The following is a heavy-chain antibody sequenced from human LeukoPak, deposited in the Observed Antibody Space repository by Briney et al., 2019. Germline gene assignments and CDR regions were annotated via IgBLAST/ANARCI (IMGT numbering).Heavy chain of an antibody. CDR2: ISGSGGST. D-gene: IGHD4-17*01. J-gene: IGHJ3*02. V-gene: IGHV3-23*01. CDR1: GFTFSSHA. Sequence: QPGGSLRLSCAASGFTFSSHAMSWVRQAPRKGLEWVSAISGSGGSTYYADSVKGRFTISRDNSKNTLYLQMDSLRAEDTAVYYCAKDIGDYGDYGDAFDIWGQGTMVTVSS. CDR3: AKDIGDYGDYGDAFDI.